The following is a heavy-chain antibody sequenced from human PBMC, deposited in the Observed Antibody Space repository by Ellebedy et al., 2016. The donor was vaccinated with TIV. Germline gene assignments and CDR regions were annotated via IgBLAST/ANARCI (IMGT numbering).Heavy chain of an antibody. J-gene: IGHJ4*02. D-gene: IGHD3-10*01. CDR2: ISSDGHYS. V-gene: IGHV3-21*06. Sequence: GGSLRLSCEASGFSLSICRMNWVRQAPGRGLEWVSFISSDGHYSNYTDSVKGRFTSSRDNDRNLLLLQMDSLRVEDTAVYYCGRDRGEGGLPSFFDLWGQGALVTVSA. CDR1: GFSLSICR. CDR3: GRDRGEGGLPSFFDL.